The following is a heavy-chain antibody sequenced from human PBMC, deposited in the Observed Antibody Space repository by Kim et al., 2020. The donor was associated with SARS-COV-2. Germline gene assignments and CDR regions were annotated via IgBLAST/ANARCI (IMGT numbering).Heavy chain of an antibody. CDR2: ISNSGGET. CDR3: VKGRGPGGIVPEI. V-gene: IGHV3-23*01. J-gene: IGHJ4*02. CDR1: GFTFSTYA. Sequence: GGSLRLSCAASGFTFSTYAMTWVRQAPGKGLEWVSAISNSGGETFHTDSVKGRFSTSRDNSKNTLYLQMNSLRVEDTAVYYCVKGRGPGGIVPEIWGLGTLVTVSS. D-gene: IGHD1-26*01.